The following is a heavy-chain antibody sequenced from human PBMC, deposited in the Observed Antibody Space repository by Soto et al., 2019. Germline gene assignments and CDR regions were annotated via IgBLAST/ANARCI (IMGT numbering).Heavy chain of an antibody. CDR2: IKSKGSGGTT. CDR1: GFTFSDAW. V-gene: IGHV3-15*01. CDR3: CWSASINYYFDH. J-gene: IGHJ4*02. D-gene: IGHD3-3*01. Sequence: GSLRLSCAASGFTFSDAWMSWVRQAPGKGLDWVGRIKSKGSGGTTEYPAPVKGRFTXSXXDXXXMXYXXXNXPXTEDTAVYYCCWSASINYYFDHWGQGTPVTVSS.